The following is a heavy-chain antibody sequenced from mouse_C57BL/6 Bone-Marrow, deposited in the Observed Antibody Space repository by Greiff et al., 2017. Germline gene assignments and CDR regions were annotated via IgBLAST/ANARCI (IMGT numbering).Heavy chain of an antibody. D-gene: IGHD2-3*01. CDR1: GYTFTDYN. CDR3: ARSRWLLLDCFGY. J-gene: IGHJ2*01. Sequence: EVQLQQSGPELVKPGASVKIPCKASGYTFTDYNMDWVKQSHGKSLEWIGDINPNNGGTIYNQKFKGKAPLTVDKSSSTAYMELRSLTSEDTAVYYCARSRWLLLDCFGYWGQGTTLTVSS. V-gene: IGHV1-18*01. CDR2: INPNNGGT.